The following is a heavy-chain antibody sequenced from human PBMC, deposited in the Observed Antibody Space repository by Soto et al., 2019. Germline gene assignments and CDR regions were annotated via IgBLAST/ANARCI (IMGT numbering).Heavy chain of an antibody. CDR3: ASSNIAAAGFYYYGMDV. CDR1: GGSISSYD. Sequence: SETLALTCTVSGGSISSYDWSWIVQPPGKGLEWIGYIYYSGSTNYNPSLKSRVTISVDTSKNQFSLKLSSVTAADTGVYYCASSNIAAAGFYYYGMDVWGRGTTVT. CDR2: IYYSGST. D-gene: IGHD6-13*01. J-gene: IGHJ6*02. V-gene: IGHV4-59*01.